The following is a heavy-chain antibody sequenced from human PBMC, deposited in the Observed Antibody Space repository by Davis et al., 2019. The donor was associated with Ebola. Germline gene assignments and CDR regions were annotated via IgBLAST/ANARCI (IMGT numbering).Heavy chain of an antibody. CDR2: INHSGST. J-gene: IGHJ1*01. D-gene: IGHD1-26*01. V-gene: IGHV4-34*01. Sequence: PSETLSLTCAVYGGSFSGYYWSWIRQPPGKGLEWIGEINHSGSTNYNPSLKSRVTISVDTSKNQFSLKLSSVTAADTAVYYCARAYPYSGSRLQHWGQGTLVTVSS. CDR1: GGSFSGYY. CDR3: ARAYPYSGSRLQH.